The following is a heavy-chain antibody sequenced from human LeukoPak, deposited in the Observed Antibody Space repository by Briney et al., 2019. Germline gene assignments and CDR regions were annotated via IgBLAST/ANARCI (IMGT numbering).Heavy chain of an antibody. D-gene: IGHD6-13*01. CDR3: ARVFSSWYGLDY. J-gene: IGHJ4*02. CDR2: IKQDGSEK. CDR1: GFTFSNAW. Sequence: GGSLRLSCAASGFTFSNAWMSWVRQAPGKGLEWVANIKQDGSEKYYVDSVKGRFTISRDNAKNSLYLQMNSLRAEDTAVYYCARVFSSWYGLDYWGQGTLVTVSS. V-gene: IGHV3-7*01.